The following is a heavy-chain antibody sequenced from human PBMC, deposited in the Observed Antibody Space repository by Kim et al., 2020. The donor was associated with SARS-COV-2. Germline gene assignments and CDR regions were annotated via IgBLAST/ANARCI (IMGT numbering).Heavy chain of an antibody. CDR3: AKVGSSSMYEPGVYFDD. CDR2: ISNDGSEE. V-gene: IGHV3-30*18. Sequence: GGSLRLSCEASGFTFSTYDMHWVRQAPGKGLEWVAVISNDGSEEFYGDSVQGRFAISRDDSENKVYLQMNGLRPDDTAVYYCAKVGSSSMYEPGVYFDD. CDR1: GFTFSTYD. J-gene: IGHJ4*01. D-gene: IGHD6-13*01.